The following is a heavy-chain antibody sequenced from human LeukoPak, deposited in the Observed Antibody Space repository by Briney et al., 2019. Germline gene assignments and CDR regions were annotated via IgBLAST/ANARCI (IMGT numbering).Heavy chain of an antibody. CDR3: ATDRMTATGPNFDY. CDR2: FDPEDGET. D-gene: IGHD5-18*01. Sequence: GASVKVSCKVSGYTLTELSMHWVRQAPGKGLEWMGGFDPEDGETIYAQKFQGRVTMTEDTSTDTAYMELSSLRSEDTAVYYCATDRMTATGPNFDYWGQGTLVTVSS. V-gene: IGHV1-24*01. J-gene: IGHJ4*02. CDR1: GYTLTELS.